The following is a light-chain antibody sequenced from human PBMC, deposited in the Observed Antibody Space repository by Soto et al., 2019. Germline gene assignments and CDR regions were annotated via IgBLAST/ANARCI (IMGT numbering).Light chain of an antibody. J-gene: IGKJ5*01. CDR3: QQYSSSPIP. V-gene: IGKV3-20*01. CDR2: GAS. CDR1: QSFSSTY. Sequence: EIVLTQSQGTLSLSPGARATLSCRASQSFSSTYLAWYQQKPGQAPRPLIYGASSSATGIPDRFSGGGAGTGFSLTISRLDPKDGAVYDCQQYSSSPIPFGQGRLLE.